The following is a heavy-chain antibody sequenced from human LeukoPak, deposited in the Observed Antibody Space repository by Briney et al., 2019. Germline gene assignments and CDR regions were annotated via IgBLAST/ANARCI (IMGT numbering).Heavy chain of an antibody. Sequence: PGGSLRLSCAASGFTVSSKYMSWVRQAPGKGLEWVSVIYSGGDTYYADSVKGRFTISRDNPKNMIYLEMSSLKAEDTAVYYCAKERNLEIAVAGTIFDYWGQGTLVTVSS. D-gene: IGHD6-19*01. CDR2: IYSGGDT. V-gene: IGHV3-66*01. CDR3: AKERNLEIAVAGTIFDY. CDR1: GFTVSSKY. J-gene: IGHJ4*02.